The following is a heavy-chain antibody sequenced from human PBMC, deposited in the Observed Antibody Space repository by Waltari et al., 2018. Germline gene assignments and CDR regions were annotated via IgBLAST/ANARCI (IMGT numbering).Heavy chain of an antibody. D-gene: IGHD6-13*01. CDR1: GVLVSNNY. Sequence: EVHMVESGGGLVHPGPSVRLSRTASGVLVSNNYMSWVRQPPGKGLEWVSVIYRGGETYYADSVKGRFTISRDNSKNTLDLQMNNVRAEDTAVYYCTSDHGLSWPLDWGQGTMVTVSS. CDR3: TSDHGLSWPLD. V-gene: IGHV3-53*01. CDR2: IYRGGET. J-gene: IGHJ4*02.